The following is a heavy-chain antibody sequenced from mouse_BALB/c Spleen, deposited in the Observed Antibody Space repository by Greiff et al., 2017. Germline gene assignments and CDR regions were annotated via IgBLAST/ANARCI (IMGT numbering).Heavy chain of an antibody. CDR1: GFSLTSYG. Sequence: VHLVESGPGLVAPSQSLSITCTVSGFSLTSYGVHWVRQPPGKGLEWLGVIWAGGSTNYNSALMSRLSISKDNSKSQVFLKMNSLQTDDTAMYYCARSGLGNYDYAMDYWGQGTSVTVSS. D-gene: IGHD2-1*01. CDR2: IWAGGST. J-gene: IGHJ4*01. CDR3: ARSGLGNYDYAMDY. V-gene: IGHV2-9*02.